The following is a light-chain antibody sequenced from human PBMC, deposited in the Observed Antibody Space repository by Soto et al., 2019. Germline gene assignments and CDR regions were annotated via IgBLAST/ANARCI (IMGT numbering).Light chain of an antibody. CDR3: QQSNDWRSIT. J-gene: IGKJ5*01. CDR2: DAS. CDR1: QSVGGN. Sequence: EIVMTQSPATLSVSPGERATLSCRASQSVGGNLAWYQQRPGQAPRLLIFDASTRATGIPARFSGSGSGTEFTLSISSLQSEDFAVYYCQQSNDWRSITFGQGTRLESK. V-gene: IGKV3-15*01.